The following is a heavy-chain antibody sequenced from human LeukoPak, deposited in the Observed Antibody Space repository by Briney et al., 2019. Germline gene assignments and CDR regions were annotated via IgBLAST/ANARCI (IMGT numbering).Heavy chain of an antibody. J-gene: IGHJ4*02. D-gene: IGHD3-22*01. CDR1: GGTFSSYA. CDR2: IIPILGIA. V-gene: IGHV1-69*04. CDR3: ARDPDYYDSSGYPV. Sequence: GASVKVSRKASGGTFSSYAISWVRQAPGQGLEWMGRIIPILGIANYAQKFQGRVTITADKSTSTAYMELSSLRSEDTAVYYCARDPDYYDSSGYPVWGQGTLVTVSS.